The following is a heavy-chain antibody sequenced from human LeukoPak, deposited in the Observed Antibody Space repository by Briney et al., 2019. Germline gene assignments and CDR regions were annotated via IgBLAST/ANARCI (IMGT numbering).Heavy chain of an antibody. Sequence: GGSLRLSCVASGFTFSSYAMSWVRQAPGKGLEWVSAISGSGGSTYCADSVKGRFTISRDNSKNTLYLQMNSLRAEDTAVYYCAKVRIAAAAPFDYWGQGTLVTVSS. J-gene: IGHJ4*02. CDR3: AKVRIAAAAPFDY. V-gene: IGHV3-23*01. D-gene: IGHD6-13*01. CDR1: GFTFSSYA. CDR2: ISGSGGST.